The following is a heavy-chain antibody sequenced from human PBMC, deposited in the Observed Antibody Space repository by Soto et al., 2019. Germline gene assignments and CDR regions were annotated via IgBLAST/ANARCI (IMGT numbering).Heavy chain of an antibody. J-gene: IGHJ4*02. V-gene: IGHV3-23*01. Sequence: GGSLRLSCAASGFTFSSYAMSWVRQAPGKGLEWVSAISGSGGSTYYADSVKGRFTISRDNSKNTLYLQMNSLRAEDTAVYYCAKDGYDSGGYHPPPFDSGGQGTLVTVPS. CDR1: GFTFSSYA. D-gene: IGHD3-22*01. CDR3: AKDGYDSGGYHPPPFDS. CDR2: ISGSGGST.